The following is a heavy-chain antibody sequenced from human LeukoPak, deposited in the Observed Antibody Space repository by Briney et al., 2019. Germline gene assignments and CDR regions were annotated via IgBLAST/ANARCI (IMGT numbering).Heavy chain of an antibody. V-gene: IGHV3-48*03. Sequence: GGSLRLSCAASGFTFSSYETNWVRQAPGKGLEWVSYISSSGSTIYYADSVKGRFTISRDNAKNSLYLQMNSLRAEDTAVYYCARDGFRAAAECWGQGTLVTVSS. CDR3: ARDGFRAAAEC. D-gene: IGHD6-13*01. CDR1: GFTFSSYE. J-gene: IGHJ4*02. CDR2: ISSSGSTI.